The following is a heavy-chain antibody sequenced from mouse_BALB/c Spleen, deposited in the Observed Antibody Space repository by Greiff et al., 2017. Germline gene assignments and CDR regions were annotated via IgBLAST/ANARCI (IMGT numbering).Heavy chain of an antibody. CDR1: GYAFTNYL. D-gene: IGHD1-2*01. Sequence: VKLMESGAELVRPGTSVKVSCKASGYAFTNYLIEWVKQRPGQGLEWIGVINPGSGGTNYNEKFKGKATLTADKSSSTAYMQLSSLTSDDSAVYFCARSDYYGPWFAYWGQGTLVTVSA. J-gene: IGHJ3*01. CDR2: INPGSGGT. V-gene: IGHV1-54*01. CDR3: ARSDYYGPWFAY.